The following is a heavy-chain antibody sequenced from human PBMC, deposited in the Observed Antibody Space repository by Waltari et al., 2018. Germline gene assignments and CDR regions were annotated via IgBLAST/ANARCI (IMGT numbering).Heavy chain of an antibody. CDR3: ANSMSGPRVQ. CDR2: LDPENGAT. D-gene: IGHD3-3*01. V-gene: IGHV1-69-2*01. J-gene: IGHJ4*02. Sequence: EAQLIQSGAQVKSPGATVKVSCKAFGNILTDYYMHWRQQVPGKGPEWMARLDPENGATEFADRFQGRLTVTADTSTDTAYMELSGLTSEDTATYYCANSMSGPRVQWGQGTQVTVSP. CDR1: GNILTDYY.